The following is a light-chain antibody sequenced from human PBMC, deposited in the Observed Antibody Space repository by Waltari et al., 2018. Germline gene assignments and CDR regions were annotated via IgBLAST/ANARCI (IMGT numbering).Light chain of an antibody. CDR2: INSDGSH. Sequence: QLVLTQSPSASASLGASVKVTCTLSSGHTNNAIAWHQQQPERGPRFLVRINSDGSHKKGDGVPDRFSGSRSGTEFYLTISSLQSEDEGDYYCQPWDTAILLFGGGTKLSVL. CDR1: SGHTNNA. V-gene: IGLV4-69*01. J-gene: IGLJ3*02. CDR3: QPWDTAILL.